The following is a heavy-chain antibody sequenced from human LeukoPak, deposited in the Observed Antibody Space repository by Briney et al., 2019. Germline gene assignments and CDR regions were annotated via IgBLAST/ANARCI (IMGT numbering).Heavy chain of an antibody. J-gene: IGHJ4*02. CDR1: GFTFKTYT. CDR2: ISNGGNNK. Sequence: GGSLRLSCAASGFTFKTYTMHWDRQAPGKGLEWVAVISNGGNNKHYIDSVKGRFTISRDNSKDTLYLQINSLRAEDTAVYYCGRVAPGGRHIDYWGQGTLVTVSS. V-gene: IGHV3-30-3*01. CDR3: GRVAPGGRHIDY. D-gene: IGHD2-15*01.